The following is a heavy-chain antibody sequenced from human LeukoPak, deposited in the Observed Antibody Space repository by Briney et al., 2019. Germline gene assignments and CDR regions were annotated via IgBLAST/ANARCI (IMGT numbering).Heavy chain of an antibody. Sequence: GRSLRLSCAASGFTFNNYAMDWVRQAPGQGLEGVAVISNDGNNQYYADSVKGRFTISRDNSKNTLYLQMNSLRAEDTAVYYCARVAAAAGTHFDYWGQGTLVTVSS. CDR3: ARVAAAAGTHFDY. D-gene: IGHD6-13*01. CDR2: ISNDGNNQ. CDR1: GFTFNNYA. J-gene: IGHJ4*02. V-gene: IGHV3-30*04.